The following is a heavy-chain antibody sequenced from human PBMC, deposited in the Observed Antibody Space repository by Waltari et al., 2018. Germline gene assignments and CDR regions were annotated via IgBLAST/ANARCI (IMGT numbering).Heavy chain of an antibody. J-gene: IGHJ3*02. CDR1: GFTFDAYA. D-gene: IGHD5-12*01. V-gene: IGHV3-9*01. Sequence: EVQLVESGGGLVQPGRSLRLSCAASGFTFDAYAMHGVRQAPGKGLGWVWGNSWNICSIGYADPVKGRFTISRDNAKNSLYLQMNSLRAEDTALYYCAKGGRDGYNWQAFDIWGQGTMVTVSS. CDR2: NSWNICSI. CDR3: AKGGRDGYNWQAFDI.